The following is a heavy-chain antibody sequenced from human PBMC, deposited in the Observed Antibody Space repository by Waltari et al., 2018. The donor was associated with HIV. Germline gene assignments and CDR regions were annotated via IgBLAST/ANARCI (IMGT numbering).Heavy chain of an antibody. V-gene: IGHV4-38-2*01. J-gene: IGHJ6*02. CDR3: ARGSAPDNRGWGSSYYGLDV. CDR1: GYSLTSGYY. CDR2: VINSGTT. D-gene: IGHD3-22*01. Sequence: QVALQESGPGLVKPSETLSLTCVVSGYSLTSGYYWGWIRQAPGKGLEWIGTVINSGTTYYNPSLRRRVTISVDTSQNQFSLELSSVTDADTAIYFCARGSAPDNRGWGSSYYGLDVWGQGTTVTVSS.